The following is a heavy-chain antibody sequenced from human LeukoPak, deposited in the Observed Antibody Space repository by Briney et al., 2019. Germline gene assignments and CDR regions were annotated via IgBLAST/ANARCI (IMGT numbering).Heavy chain of an antibody. Sequence: PSETLPLTCTVSGVSISTYYWSWIRQPPGKGLEWLGYIYSSGSTYYNPSLKSRVTISVDTSKKQFSLKLSSVTAADTAVYYCAREGTTHAGVDQWGQGTLVTVSS. CDR1: GVSISTYY. D-gene: IGHD1-14*01. CDR2: IYSSGST. V-gene: IGHV4-59*01. J-gene: IGHJ4*02. CDR3: AREGTTHAGVDQ.